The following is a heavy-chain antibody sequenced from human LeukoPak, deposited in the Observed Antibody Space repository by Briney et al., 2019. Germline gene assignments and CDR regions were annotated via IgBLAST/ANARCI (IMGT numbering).Heavy chain of an antibody. V-gene: IGHV2-5*01. CDR1: GFSLSTSGVG. CDR3: AHRYIGYQLPTFDY. CDR2: IYWNDDK. J-gene: IGHJ4*02. Sequence: SGPTLVNPTQTLTLTCTFSGFSLSTSGVGVGWIRQPPGKALEWLALIYWNDDKRYSPSLKSRLTITKDTSKNQVVLTMTNMDPVDTATYYCAHRYIGYQLPTFDYWGQGTLVTVSS. D-gene: IGHD2-2*01.